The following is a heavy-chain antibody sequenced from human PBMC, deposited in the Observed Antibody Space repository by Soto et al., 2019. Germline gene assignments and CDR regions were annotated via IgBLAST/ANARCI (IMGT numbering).Heavy chain of an antibody. CDR3: AREIVTAGGNNYFDP. CDR1: YGTVDITHG. CDR2: VYHTGAT. J-gene: IGHJ5*02. D-gene: IGHD2-21*02. Sequence: PSDTPTFTCAFSYGTVDITHGVSWFRKSPGRGLEWIGHVYHTGATNFNPSLQSRVTFSVDKSNNQFSLRLTSVTAADTAVYFCAREIVTAGGNNYFDPWGPGTMGTVSS. V-gene: IGHV4-4*02.